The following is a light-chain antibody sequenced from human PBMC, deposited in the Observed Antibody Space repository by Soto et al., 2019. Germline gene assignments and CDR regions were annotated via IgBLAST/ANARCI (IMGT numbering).Light chain of an antibody. CDR1: GSTFGAGYD. V-gene: IGLV1-40*01. CDR2: DNS. CDR3: QSYDSSSRVV. Sequence: QSVLTQPPSVSGAPGQRVTISCTGSGSTFGAGYDVHWYQQLPGTAPKLLIYDNSNRPSGVPDRFSGSKSGTSASLAISGLQAEDEADYYCQSYDSSSRVVFGGGTKLNVL. J-gene: IGLJ2*01.